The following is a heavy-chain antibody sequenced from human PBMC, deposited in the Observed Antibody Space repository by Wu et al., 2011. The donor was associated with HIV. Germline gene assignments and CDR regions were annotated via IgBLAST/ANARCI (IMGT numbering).Heavy chain of an antibody. CDR1: GYTFNTYA. J-gene: IGHJ2*01. CDR2: ISPYDGDT. D-gene: IGHD6-19*01. Sequence: QVQLVQSGAEVKKPGASVKVSCKASGYTFNTYAISWVRQAPGQGLEWMGWISPYDGDTKYPQKLQGRVTMTTDTSTSTAYMELRSLRSDDTAVYYCARDDSSGWVVQSWYFDLWGRGTLVTVSS. V-gene: IGHV1-18*01. CDR3: ARDDSSGWVVQSWYFDL.